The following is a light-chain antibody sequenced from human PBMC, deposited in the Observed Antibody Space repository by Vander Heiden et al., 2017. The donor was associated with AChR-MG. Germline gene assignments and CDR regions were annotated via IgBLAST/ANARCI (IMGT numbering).Light chain of an antibody. CDR2: TDN. J-gene: IGLJ3*02. Sequence: QSMLPQAPSASGTPGPRVTIAWAGSSSNIGINSIYWYQQRPGTSPKLLIYTDNQLPSGVPDRFSGSKSGTSASLAISGRQSEDEADYYCASWDDSLDGWVFGGGTKLTVL. V-gene: IGLV1-44*01. CDR3: ASWDDSLDGWV. CDR1: SSNIGINS.